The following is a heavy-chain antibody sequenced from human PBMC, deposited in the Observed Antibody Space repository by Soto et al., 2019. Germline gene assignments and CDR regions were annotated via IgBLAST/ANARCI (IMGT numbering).Heavy chain of an antibody. V-gene: IGHV3-23*01. CDR2: VTYSGSNT. J-gene: IGHJ4*02. CDR1: GFTFNNYA. Sequence: GGSLRLCCEACGFTFNNYAMSWVRQAPGKGLEWVSTVTYSGSNTYYADCVKGRFTISRDNSKSTLFLQMNSLRAEDTAVYYCAKDRRDLDYWGQGTLVTVSS. CDR3: AKDRRDLDY.